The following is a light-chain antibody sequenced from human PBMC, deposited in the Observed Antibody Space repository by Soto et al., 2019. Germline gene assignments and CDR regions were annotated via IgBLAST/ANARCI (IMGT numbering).Light chain of an antibody. Sequence: QSALTQPASVSGSPGQSITISCTGTSSDVGGYNYVSWYQQHPRKAPKLMIYEVSNRPSGVCDRCSGSKSGNTASLTISGLQDEDEADYYCSSYTSSSTGVFGGGTKLTVL. CDR2: EVS. V-gene: IGLV2-14*01. J-gene: IGLJ3*02. CDR1: SSDVGGYNY. CDR3: SSYTSSSTGV.